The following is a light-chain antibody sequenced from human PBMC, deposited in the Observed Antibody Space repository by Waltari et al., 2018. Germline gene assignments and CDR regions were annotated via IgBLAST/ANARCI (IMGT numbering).Light chain of an antibody. J-gene: IGKJ2*01. V-gene: IGKV3-15*01. Sequence: VMTQSPATLSVSPGERATLSCMASQSVSSNLAWYQQKPGQAPRLLIYGASTRATGIPTRFIGSGYGTEFTLTINSLQSEDFAVYYCQHYDNWPPYTFGPGTKLEL. CDR2: GAS. CDR1: QSVSSN. CDR3: QHYDNWPPYT.